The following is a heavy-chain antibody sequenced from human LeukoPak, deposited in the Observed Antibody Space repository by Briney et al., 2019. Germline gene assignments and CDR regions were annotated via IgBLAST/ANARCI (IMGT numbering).Heavy chain of an antibody. CDR2: IKQDGSQT. J-gene: IGHJ4*02. CDR3: ARDRDSSWYPYFES. Sequence: PGGSLRLSCVASGFSISGSFMSWVRQVPGKGLEWVTNIKQDGSQTYYIDSVKGRFTISRDNAKNSVYLQLNSLRVEDTAVYYCARDRDSSWYPYFESWGQGTLVTVSS. V-gene: IGHV3-7*01. CDR1: GFSISGSF. D-gene: IGHD6-13*01.